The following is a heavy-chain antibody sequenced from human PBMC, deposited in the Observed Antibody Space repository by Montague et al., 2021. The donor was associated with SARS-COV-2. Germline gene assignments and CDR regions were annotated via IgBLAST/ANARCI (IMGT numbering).Heavy chain of an antibody. D-gene: IGHD3-22*01. CDR2: ISNSGGRT. CDR3: AKSGVVINPYYYYGMDV. CDR1: GFTFSSYA. V-gene: IGHV3-23*01. J-gene: IGHJ6*02. Sequence: SLRLFCAASGFTFSSYALTWVRQAPGKGLEWVSAISNSGGRTYYADSVKGRFTISRDNSKNTLYLQMNSLRGEDTAIYYCAKSGVVINPYYYYGMDVWGQGTTVTVSS.